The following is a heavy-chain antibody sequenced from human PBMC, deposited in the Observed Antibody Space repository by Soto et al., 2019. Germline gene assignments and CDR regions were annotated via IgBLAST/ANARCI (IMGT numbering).Heavy chain of an antibody. V-gene: IGHV1-18*04. Sequence: QVQLVQSGSEVKKPGASVNVSCKAFGYTFTSYGFSWVRQVPGQVLEWLGWISAVNGDTQYAQTMKGRLTVPTDTSTTTVHMQLRRLTPADTAVYYCTREAGWQRMGPYDWGQGTLVSVS. CDR2: ISAVNGDT. D-gene: IGHD6-25*01. CDR3: TREAGWQRMGPYD. J-gene: IGHJ4*02. CDR1: GYTFTSYG.